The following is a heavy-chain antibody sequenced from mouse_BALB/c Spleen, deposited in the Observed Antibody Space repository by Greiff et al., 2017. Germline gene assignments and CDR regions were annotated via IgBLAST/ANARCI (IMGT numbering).Heavy chain of an antibody. J-gene: IGHJ2*01. V-gene: IGHV1-15*01. CDR1: GYTFTDYE. CDR2: IDPETGGT. Sequence: QVQLQQSGAELVRPGASVTLSCKASGYTFTDYEMHWVKQTPVHGLEWIGAIDPETGGTAYNQKFKGKATLTADKSSSTAYMELRSLTSEDSAVYYCRFHYYGSSYFDYWGQGTTLTVSS. D-gene: IGHD1-1*01. CDR3: RFHYYGSSYFDY.